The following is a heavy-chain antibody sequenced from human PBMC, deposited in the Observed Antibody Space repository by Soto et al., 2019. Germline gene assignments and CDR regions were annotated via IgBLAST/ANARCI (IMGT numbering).Heavy chain of an antibody. CDR3: ARGEYYDSIGYYYVVPERAYYFDY. D-gene: IGHD3-22*01. V-gene: IGHV1-3*01. J-gene: IGHJ4*02. Sequence: GASVKVSCKASGYTFTSYAMHWVRQAPGQRLEWMGWINAGNCNTKYSQKFQGRVTITRDTSASTAYMELSSLRSEDTAVYYCARGEYYDSIGYYYVVPERAYYFDYWGQGTLVTVSS. CDR2: INAGNCNT. CDR1: GYTFTSYA.